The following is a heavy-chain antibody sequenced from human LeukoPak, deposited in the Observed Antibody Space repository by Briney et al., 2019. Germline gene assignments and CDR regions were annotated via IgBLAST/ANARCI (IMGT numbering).Heavy chain of an antibody. V-gene: IGHV1-69*01. D-gene: IGHD3-10*01. CDR2: IIPIFGTA. CDR1: GGTFSSYA. J-gene: IGHJ3*02. Sequence: ASVKVSFKASGGTFSSYAISWVRQAPGQGLEWMGGIIPIFGTANYAQKFQGRVTIPAAESTSTAYMELSSLRSEDTAVYYCARDTPHYYGSGSYVLDAFDIWGQGTMVTVSS. CDR3: ARDTPHYYGSGSYVLDAFDI.